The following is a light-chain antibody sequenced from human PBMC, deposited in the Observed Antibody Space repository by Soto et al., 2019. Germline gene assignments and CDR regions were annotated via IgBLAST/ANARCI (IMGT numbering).Light chain of an antibody. Sequence: QSVLAQPRSVSGSPGQLLTISCTGTSSDVDDYRYVSWYQQYPGKAPKLVIYDGTKRPSGVPDRFSGSNSGNTASLTISGLQAEDEADYCCCSYVTTPEIFGTGTKVPVL. CDR3: CSYVTTPEI. V-gene: IGLV2-11*01. CDR2: DGT. CDR1: SSDVDDYRY. J-gene: IGLJ1*01.